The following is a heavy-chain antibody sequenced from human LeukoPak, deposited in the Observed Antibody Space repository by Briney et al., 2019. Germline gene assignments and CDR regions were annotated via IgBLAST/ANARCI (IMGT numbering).Heavy chain of an antibody. D-gene: IGHD1-26*01. V-gene: IGHV3-74*01. Sequence: GGSLRLSCAAFGFTFSSYWMHWVRQAPGKGLVWVSRINSDGSSTSYADSVKGQFTISRDDAKNTLSLQMNRLRADDTAVYYCARGYSGTYRIDYWGQGTLVTVSS. CDR3: ARGYSGTYRIDY. CDR2: INSDGSST. CDR1: GFTFSSYW. J-gene: IGHJ4*02.